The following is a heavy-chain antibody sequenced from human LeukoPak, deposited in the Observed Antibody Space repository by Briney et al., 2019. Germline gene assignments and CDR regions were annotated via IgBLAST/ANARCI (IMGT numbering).Heavy chain of an antibody. Sequence: PGGSLRLSCAASGFTFSSYAMHWVRQAPGKGLEWVAVISYDGSNKYYADSVKGRFTISRDNSKNTLYLQMNSLRAEDTAVYYCARGGWLQFSYYYYGMDVWGQGTTVTVSS. V-gene: IGHV3-30-3*01. CDR1: GFTFSSYA. J-gene: IGHJ6*02. CDR2: ISYDGSNK. CDR3: ARGGWLQFSYYYYGMDV. D-gene: IGHD5-24*01.